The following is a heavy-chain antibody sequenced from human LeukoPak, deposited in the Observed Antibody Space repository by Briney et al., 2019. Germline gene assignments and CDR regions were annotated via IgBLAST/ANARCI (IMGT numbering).Heavy chain of an antibody. D-gene: IGHD3-22*01. Sequence: GSLRLSCAASGFTFSTYTMNWVRQPPGKGLEWIGEIYHSGSTNYNPSLKSRVTISVDKSKNQFSLKLSSVTAADTAVYYCARVALFYYDSSGYYYRNAFDIWGQGTMVTVSS. CDR1: GFTFSTYTM. J-gene: IGHJ3*02. CDR3: ARVALFYYDSSGYYYRNAFDI. CDR2: IYHSGST. V-gene: IGHV4-4*02.